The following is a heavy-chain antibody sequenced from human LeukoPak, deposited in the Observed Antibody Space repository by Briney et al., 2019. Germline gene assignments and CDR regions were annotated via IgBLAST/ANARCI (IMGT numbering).Heavy chain of an antibody. V-gene: IGHV3-48*04. D-gene: IGHD1-26*01. CDR2: IDSSSTTI. Sequence: GGSLRLSCAASGFTFSSYSMNWVRQAPGKGLEWVSYIDSSSTTIYYADSVKGRFTISRDNAKKSLYLQMNGLRADDTAVYYCARWDTYYYAMDVWGQGTTVTVSS. J-gene: IGHJ6*02. CDR1: GFTFSSYS. CDR3: ARWDTYYYAMDV.